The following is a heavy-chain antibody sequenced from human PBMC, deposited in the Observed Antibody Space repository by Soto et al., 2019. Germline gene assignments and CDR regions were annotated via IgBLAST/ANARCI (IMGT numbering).Heavy chain of an antibody. V-gene: IGHV1-18*01. Sequence: QVQLVQSGAEVKKPGASVKVSCKASGYTFSNYDIIWVRQAPGQVLEWMGWISAYNGNTTYAQKLQGRVTMTTDTSTSTAYMELRSLRSDDTAVYYCARDYYDIFTGYNLSLDYWGQGTLVTVSS. CDR3: ARDYYDIFTGYNLSLDY. CDR2: ISAYNGNT. J-gene: IGHJ4*02. D-gene: IGHD3-9*01. CDR1: GYTFSNYD.